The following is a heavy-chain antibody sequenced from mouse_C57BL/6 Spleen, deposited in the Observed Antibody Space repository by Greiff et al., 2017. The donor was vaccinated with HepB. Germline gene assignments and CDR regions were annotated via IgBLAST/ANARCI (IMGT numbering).Heavy chain of an antibody. Sequence: VQLQQSGAELVKPGASVKLSCKASGYTFTSYWMQWVKQRPGQGLEWIGEIDPSDSYTNYNQKFKGKATLTVDTSSSPAYLQLSSLTSEDSAVSYGARSGDYYGSSHWYFDVWGTGTTVTVSS. J-gene: IGHJ1*03. CDR3: ARSGDYYGSSHWYFDV. V-gene: IGHV1-50*01. D-gene: IGHD1-1*01. CDR1: GYTFTSYW. CDR2: IDPSDSYT.